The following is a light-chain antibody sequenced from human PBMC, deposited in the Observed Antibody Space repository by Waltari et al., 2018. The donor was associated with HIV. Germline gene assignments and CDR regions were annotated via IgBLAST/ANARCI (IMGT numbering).Light chain of an antibody. J-gene: IGKJ2*03. CDR2: GAS. V-gene: IGKV3-15*01. Sequence: EIVMTQSPVTLSVSPAEGVTLSCRASESLTTNVAWYQQKPGQSPRLLIYGASTRATGIPARFSGSGSGTEFTLTITSLQSEDSAIYFCQQYSNWPHPGSFGQGTKLEIK. CDR1: ESLTTN. CDR3: QQYSNWPHPGS.